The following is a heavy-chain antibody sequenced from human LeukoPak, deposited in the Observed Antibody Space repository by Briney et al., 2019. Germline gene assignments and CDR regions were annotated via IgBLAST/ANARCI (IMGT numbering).Heavy chain of an antibody. CDR3: TRRPLMTLTTSGYFDY. CDR1: GGSISSNNCY. D-gene: IGHD4-17*01. Sequence: PSETLSPTCTVSGGSISSNNCYWAWIRQTPGKGLEWIGSAYYSGGTYYNPSLESRVTISVDTSKNQFSLKVSSVTAADTAVYYCTRRPLMTLTTSGYFDYWGQGTLVTVSS. J-gene: IGHJ4*02. CDR2: AYYSGGT. V-gene: IGHV4-39*01.